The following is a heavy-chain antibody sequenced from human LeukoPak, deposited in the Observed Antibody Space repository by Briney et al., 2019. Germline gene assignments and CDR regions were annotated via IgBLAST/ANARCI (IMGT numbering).Heavy chain of an antibody. V-gene: IGHV3-33*01. CDR3: ARLSANSSAYFFDY. CDR1: GFTFSDYG. D-gene: IGHD3-22*01. Sequence: GGSLRLSCAASGFTFSDYGMHWVRQPPGKGLEWVAVIWFDGSNKYYADSVKGRFTVSRDDSKHTVYLQMNSLRAEDTAVYYCARLSANSSAYFFDYWGQGTLVTVSS. CDR2: IWFDGSNK. J-gene: IGHJ4*02.